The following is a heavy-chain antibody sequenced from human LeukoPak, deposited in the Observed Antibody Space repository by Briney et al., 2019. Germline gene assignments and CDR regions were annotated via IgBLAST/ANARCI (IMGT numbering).Heavy chain of an antibody. CDR3: ARADYSSGLDY. CDR2: ISYDGSNK. Sequence: GGSLRLSCAASGFTFSSYAMHWVRQAPGKGLEWVAVISYDGSNKYYADSVKGRFTISRDNSKNTLYLQMNSLRAEDTAVYYCARADYSSGLDYWGQGTLVTVSS. CDR1: GFTFSSYA. J-gene: IGHJ4*02. V-gene: IGHV3-30-3*01. D-gene: IGHD6-19*01.